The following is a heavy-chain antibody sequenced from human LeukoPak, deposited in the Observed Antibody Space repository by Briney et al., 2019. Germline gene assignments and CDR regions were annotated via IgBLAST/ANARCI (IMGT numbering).Heavy chain of an antibody. V-gene: IGHV4-39*01. CDR3: ARHKISVAGTRDFDY. Sequence: SETLSLTCTVSGGSISSSSYYWGWIRQPPGKGLEWIWSIYYSGSTCYNTSLKSRATISVDTSKNQFSLKLSSVTAADTAVYYCARHKISVAGTRDFDYWGQGTLVTVSS. D-gene: IGHD6-19*01. CDR2: IYYSGST. CDR1: GGSISSSSYY. J-gene: IGHJ4*02.